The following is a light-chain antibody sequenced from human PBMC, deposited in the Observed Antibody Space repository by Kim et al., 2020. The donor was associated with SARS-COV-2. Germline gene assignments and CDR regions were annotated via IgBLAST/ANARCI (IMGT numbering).Light chain of an antibody. V-gene: IGKV1-9*01. CDR3: QRYSFYPRT. CDR2: AAS. CDR1: QGIGDY. J-gene: IGKJ1*01. Sequence: ASVGDRVTITCRASQGIGDYLAWYQQNPGKAPRLLIYAASTLQSGVPSRFSGSGSGTEFTLTITSLRPEDFATYFCQRYSFYPRTFGQGTKVDIK.